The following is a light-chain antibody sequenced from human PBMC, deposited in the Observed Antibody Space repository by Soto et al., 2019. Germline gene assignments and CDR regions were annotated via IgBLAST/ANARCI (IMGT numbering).Light chain of an antibody. CDR1: SSDVGGYNY. CDR2: EVS. J-gene: IGLJ2*01. Sequence: QSVLTQYPSASGSPGQSVTISCTGTSSDVGGYNYVSWYQQHPGKAPKLMIYEVSKRPSGVPDRFSGSKSGNTASLTVSGLQAEDEDDYYCSSYAGSNNFVVFGGGTKLTVL. V-gene: IGLV2-8*01. CDR3: SSYAGSNNFVV.